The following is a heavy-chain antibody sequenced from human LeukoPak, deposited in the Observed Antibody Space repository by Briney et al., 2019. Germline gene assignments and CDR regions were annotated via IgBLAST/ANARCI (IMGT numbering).Heavy chain of an antibody. J-gene: IGHJ6*02. CDR3: ARYPIDYGGNSADYYYYFGMDV. D-gene: IGHD4-23*01. V-gene: IGHV1-69*04. CDR2: IIPILGIA. Sequence: ASVKVSCTASGGTFSIYAISWVRQAPGQGLQWMGRIIPILGIANTAQKSQGRATITAAKSTSTAYMELSIRRSEVTAVDDDARYPIDYGGNSADYYYYFGMDVWGQGTTVTVSS. CDR1: GGTFSIYA.